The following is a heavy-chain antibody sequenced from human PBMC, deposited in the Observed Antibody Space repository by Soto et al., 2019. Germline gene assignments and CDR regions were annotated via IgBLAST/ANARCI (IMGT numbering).Heavy chain of an antibody. CDR1: GYTFTTYD. CDR2: MNPNSGNA. Sequence: ASVKVSCKASGYTFTTYDINWVRQTTGQGIEWMGWMNPNSGNAGYAQKFQGRVTMTRNTSISTAYMELSSLRSEDTAVYYCARDTESIAVAGHPVAFDIWGQGTMVTVSS. V-gene: IGHV1-8*01. D-gene: IGHD6-19*01. J-gene: IGHJ3*02. CDR3: ARDTESIAVAGHPVAFDI.